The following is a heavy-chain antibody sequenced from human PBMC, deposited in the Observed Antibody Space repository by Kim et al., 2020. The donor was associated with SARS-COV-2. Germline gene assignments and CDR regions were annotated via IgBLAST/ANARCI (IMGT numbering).Heavy chain of an antibody. Sequence: GGSLRLSCAVSGFTFSSYAMSWVRQAPGKGLEWVSAISGSGGSTYYADSVKGRFTISRDNSKNTLYLQMNSLRAEDTAVYYCAGAAAPGDYYGMDVWGQGTTVTVSS. CDR1: GFTFSSYA. CDR2: ISGSGGST. J-gene: IGHJ6*02. D-gene: IGHD2-2*01. CDR3: AGAAAPGDYYGMDV. V-gene: IGHV3-23*01.